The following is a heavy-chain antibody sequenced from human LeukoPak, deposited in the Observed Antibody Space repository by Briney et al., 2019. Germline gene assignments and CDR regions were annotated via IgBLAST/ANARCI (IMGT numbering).Heavy chain of an antibody. D-gene: IGHD4-17*01. Sequence: ASVKVSCKASGYTFTSYYMHWVRQAPAQGLEWMGLINPSGGSTSYAQKIQGRVTMTRDTSTSTVYMELSILRSEDTAVYYCARVSEYGDYGGDYYYGMDVWGQGTTVTVSS. J-gene: IGHJ6*02. V-gene: IGHV1-46*01. CDR3: ARVSEYGDYGGDYYYGMDV. CDR2: INPSGGST. CDR1: GYTFTSYY.